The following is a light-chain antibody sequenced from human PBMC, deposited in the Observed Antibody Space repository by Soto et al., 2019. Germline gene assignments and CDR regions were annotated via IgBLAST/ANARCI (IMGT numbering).Light chain of an antibody. J-gene: IGKJ2*01. CDR1: QSINYY. CDR3: QQSFTTPYT. CDR2: TAA. Sequence: IPMTQSPSSLSASIGDRVIITCRASQSINYYLNWYQQQPGKAPKLLVSTAASLRSGVPSRFSGSASGTDFALTISSLQPEDFATYYCQQSFTTPYTFGQGTKLEI. V-gene: IGKV1-39*01.